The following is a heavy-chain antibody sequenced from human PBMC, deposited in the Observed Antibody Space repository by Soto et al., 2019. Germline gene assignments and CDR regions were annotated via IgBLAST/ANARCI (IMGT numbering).Heavy chain of an antibody. CDR2: ISSSSSYI. V-gene: IGHV3-21*01. Sequence: GGSLRLSCAASGFTFSSYSMNWVRQAPGKGLEWVSSISSSSSYIYYADSVKGRFTISRDNAKNSLYLQMNSLRAEDTAVYYCAREGDFWSGYTSNYYYYYGMDVWGQGTTVTVSS. CDR3: AREGDFWSGYTSNYYYYYGMDV. J-gene: IGHJ6*02. CDR1: GFTFSSYS. D-gene: IGHD3-3*01.